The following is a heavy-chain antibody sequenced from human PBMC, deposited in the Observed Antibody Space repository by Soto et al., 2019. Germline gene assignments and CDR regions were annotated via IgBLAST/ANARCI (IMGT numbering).Heavy chain of an antibody. D-gene: IGHD3-10*01. CDR3: ARGLILWFGELSRRGGYYYYMDV. J-gene: IGHJ6*03. Sequence: QVQLQQWGAGLLKPSETLSLTCAVSGGSFSGYQWSWIRQTPGKALEWIGEINDSGNINYKPSLKSRVSIFVDTAKKQISLKLSSVTAADTAVYYCARGLILWFGELSRRGGYYYYMDVWGKWTTVTVSS. CDR1: GGSFSGYQ. CDR2: INDSGNI. V-gene: IGHV4-34*01.